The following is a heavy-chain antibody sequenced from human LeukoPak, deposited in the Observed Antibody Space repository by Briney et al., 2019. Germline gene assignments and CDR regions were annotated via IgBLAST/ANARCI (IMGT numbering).Heavy chain of an antibody. J-gene: IGHJ4*02. Sequence: ASVQVSCKASGYIFTNYYMHWVRQAPGQGLEWMGIINPSGGSTSYAQKFQGRVTMTTDSPTSTVYLELSSLRSEDTAMYHCARDRSSGWYPLDYWGQGTLVTVSS. CDR3: ARDRSSGWYPLDY. CDR2: INPSGGST. CDR1: GYIFTNYY. D-gene: IGHD6-13*01. V-gene: IGHV1-46*01.